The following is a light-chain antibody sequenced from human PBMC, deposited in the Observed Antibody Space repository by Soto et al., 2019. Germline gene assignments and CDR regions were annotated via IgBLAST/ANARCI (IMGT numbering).Light chain of an antibody. CDR1: QSVSSSY. Sequence: ETVSTQSPATLSSSPGERATLSCRASQSVSSSYFAWYQQKPGQAPRLLIYGASNRATGVPDRFSGSGSGTDFTLTISRLEPEDFAVYYCQQYVSSSLTFGPGTKVDIK. V-gene: IGKV3-20*01. J-gene: IGKJ3*01. CDR3: QQYVSSSLT. CDR2: GAS.